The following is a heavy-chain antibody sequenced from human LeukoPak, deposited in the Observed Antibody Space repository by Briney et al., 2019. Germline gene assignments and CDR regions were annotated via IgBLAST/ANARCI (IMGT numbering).Heavy chain of an antibody. V-gene: IGHV1-2*02. J-gene: IGHJ4*02. CDR1: GYTFTGYF. D-gene: IGHD4-23*01. CDR3: ARGRGAATTVVTATLDDY. Sequence: ASVKVSCKASGYTFTGYFMHWVRQAPGQGLEWMGWINPNSGGTKYAQKFQGRVTMSRDKSITTAYMELSRLTPDDTAVYYCARGRGAATTVVTATLDDYWGEGTLGTVS. CDR2: INPNSGGT.